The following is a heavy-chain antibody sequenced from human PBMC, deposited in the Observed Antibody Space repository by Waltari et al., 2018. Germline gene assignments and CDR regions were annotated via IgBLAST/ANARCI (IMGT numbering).Heavy chain of an antibody. V-gene: IGHV3-23*01. J-gene: IGHJ6*02. CDR3: AKDFPDYDFWSGYYKEIYYYYGMDV. D-gene: IGHD3-3*01. CDR2: ISGSGGST. CDR1: VFTFSSYA. Sequence: EVQLLESGGGLVQPGGSLRLSCAASVFTFSSYAMSCVRQAPGQGLAWVPAISGSGGSTYYEDSVKGRFTSSRDNSKNTLYLQMNSLRAEDTAVYYCAKDFPDYDFWSGYYKEIYYYYGMDVWGQGTTVTVSS.